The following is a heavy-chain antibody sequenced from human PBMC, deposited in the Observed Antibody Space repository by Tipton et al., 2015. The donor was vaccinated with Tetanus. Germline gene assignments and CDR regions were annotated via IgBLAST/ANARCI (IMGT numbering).Heavy chain of an antibody. CDR2: INHSGST. D-gene: IGHD6-13*01. CDR3: ARDRYSLMPRRGFDY. V-gene: IGHV4-34*01. Sequence: TLSLTCAVYGGSFSGYYWSWIRQPPGKGLEWIGEINHSGSTNYNPSLKSRVTISVDTSKNQFSLKLSSVTAADTAVYYCARDRYSLMPRRGFDYWGQGTLVTVSS. J-gene: IGHJ4*02. CDR1: GGSFSGYY.